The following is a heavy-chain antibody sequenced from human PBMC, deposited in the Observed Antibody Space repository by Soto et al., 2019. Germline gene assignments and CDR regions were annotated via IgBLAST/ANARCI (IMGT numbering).Heavy chain of an antibody. D-gene: IGHD1-26*01. V-gene: IGHV3-33*01. Sequence: GGSLRLSCAASGFTFSSYGMHWVRQAPGKGLEWVAVIWYDGSNKYYADSVKGRFTISRDNSKNTLYLQMNSLRAEDTAVYYCARDQERYYYGMDVWGQGTTVTVSS. J-gene: IGHJ6*02. CDR2: IWYDGSNK. CDR1: GFTFSSYG. CDR3: ARDQERYYYGMDV.